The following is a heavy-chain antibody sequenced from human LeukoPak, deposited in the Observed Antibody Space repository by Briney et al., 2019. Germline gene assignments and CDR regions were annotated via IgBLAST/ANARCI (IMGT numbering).Heavy chain of an antibody. J-gene: IGHJ4*02. D-gene: IGHD3-10*01. CDR3: ARVSPLLWFGEFDY. V-gene: IGHV4-59*01. CDR2: IYYSGST. Sequence: SETLSLTCTVSGGSISSYYWSWIRQPPGKGLEWIGYIYYSGSTNYNPSLKSRVTISVDTFKNQFSLKLSSVTAADTAVYYCARVSPLLWFGEFDYWGQGTLVTVSS. CDR1: GGSISSYY.